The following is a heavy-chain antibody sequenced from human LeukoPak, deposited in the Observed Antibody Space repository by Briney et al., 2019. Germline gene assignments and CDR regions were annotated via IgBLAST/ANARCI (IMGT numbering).Heavy chain of an antibody. V-gene: IGHV4-39*07. J-gene: IGHJ5*02. Sequence: SETLSLTCTVSGGSIGSSSYYWGWIRQPPGKGLEWIGSIYYSGSTYYNPSLKSRVTISVDTSKNQFSLKLSSVTAADTAVYYCARDTAKNYDFWSGDPLNWFDPWGQGTLVTVSS. CDR1: GGSIGSSSYY. CDR3: ARDTAKNYDFWSGDPLNWFDP. CDR2: IYYSGST. D-gene: IGHD3-3*01.